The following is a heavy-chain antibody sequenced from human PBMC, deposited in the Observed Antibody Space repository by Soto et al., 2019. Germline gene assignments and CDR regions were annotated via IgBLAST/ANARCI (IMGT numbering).Heavy chain of an antibody. CDR2: ISSSSNYI. CDR1: GFTFSAYA. CDR3: ARDRNTATNGDWFDP. J-gene: IGHJ5*01. Sequence: GGSLRLSCAASGFTFSAYAMNWVRQAPGKGLEWVSSISSSSNYIYYADSVKGRFTISRDNAKTSLYLQMNSLRAEDTAVYYCARDRNTATNGDWFDPWGQGTTVTVSS. D-gene: IGHD5-18*01. V-gene: IGHV3-21*06.